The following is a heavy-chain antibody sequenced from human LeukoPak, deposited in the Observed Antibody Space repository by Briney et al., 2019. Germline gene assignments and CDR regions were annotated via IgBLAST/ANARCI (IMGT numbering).Heavy chain of an antibody. CDR2: IYTSGST. J-gene: IGHJ6*03. CDR1: GGSISSYY. D-gene: IGHD6-13*01. CDR3: ARDQRQLLYYMDV. Sequence: SETLSLTCTVSGGSISSYYWGWIRQPAGKRREWIGRIYTSGSTNYNPSLKSRVTMSVDTSKNQFSLKLSSVTAADTAVYYCARDQRQLLYYMDVWGKGTTVTVSS. V-gene: IGHV4-4*07.